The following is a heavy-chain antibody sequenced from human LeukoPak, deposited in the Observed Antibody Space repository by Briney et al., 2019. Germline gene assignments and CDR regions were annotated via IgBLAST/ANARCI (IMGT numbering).Heavy chain of an antibody. CDR1: GGSINGYY. CDR2: IYDSGST. D-gene: IGHD5-18*01. CDR3: ARAPPPSPGYSYRLIKYYFDY. J-gene: IGHJ4*02. Sequence: PSETLSLTCTVSGGSINGYYWTWIRQPPGKGLEWIGYIYDSGSTNYNPSLKSRVTISLDTSKNQFSLKLTSVTAADPAVYYCARAPPPSPGYSYRLIKYYFDYWSQGTLVTVSS. V-gene: IGHV4-59*01.